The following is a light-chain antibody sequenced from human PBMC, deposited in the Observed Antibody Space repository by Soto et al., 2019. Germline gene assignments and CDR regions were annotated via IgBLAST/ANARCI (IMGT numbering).Light chain of an antibody. Sequence: QSVLTQPPSASGSPGQSVTICCTGTSSDVGGYNYVSWYQQYPGKAPKLMIYEVSKRPSGVPDRFSGSKSGNTASLTVSGLQAEDEADYYCSSYAGSNNLVFGGGTQLTVL. V-gene: IGLV2-8*01. CDR1: SSDVGGYNY. CDR3: SSYAGSNNLV. CDR2: EVS. J-gene: IGLJ2*01.